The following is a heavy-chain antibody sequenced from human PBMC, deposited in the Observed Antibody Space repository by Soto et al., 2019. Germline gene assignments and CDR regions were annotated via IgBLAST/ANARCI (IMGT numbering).Heavy chain of an antibody. CDR2: IRSKANSYAT. D-gene: IGHD6-13*01. CDR1: GFTFSGSA. CDR3: TSLSRWSTMGQYYYYYGMDV. J-gene: IGHJ6*02. Sequence: EVQLVESGGGLVQPGGSLKLSCAASGFTFSGSAMHWVRQASGKGLEWVGRIRSKANSYATAYAASVKGRFTISRDDSKNTAYLQMNSLKTEDTAVYYCTSLSRWSTMGQYYYYYGMDVWGQGTTVTVSS. V-gene: IGHV3-73*02.